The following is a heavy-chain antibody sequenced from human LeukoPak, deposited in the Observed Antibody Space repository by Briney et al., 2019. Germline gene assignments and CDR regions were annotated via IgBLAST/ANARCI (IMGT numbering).Heavy chain of an antibody. V-gene: IGHV1-2*02. Sequence: GASVKVSCKASGYTFTGYYMHWVRQAPGQGLEWMGSINPNSGGTNYAQKFQGRVTMTRETSISTAYMELSRLRSDDTAVYYCARDYYDSSGYYPPFDYGGQGTLVTVSS. D-gene: IGHD3-22*01. J-gene: IGHJ4*02. CDR3: ARDYYDSSGYYPPFDY. CDR2: INPNSGGT. CDR1: GYTFTGYY.